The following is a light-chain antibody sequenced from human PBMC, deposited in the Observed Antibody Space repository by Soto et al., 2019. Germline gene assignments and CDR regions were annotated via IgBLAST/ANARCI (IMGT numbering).Light chain of an antibody. CDR2: DAS. CDR1: QSVSSW. CDR3: QQANSFPLT. Sequence: DIQMTQSPSTLSASVVARVTITCRASQSVSSWLAWYQQKPGKAPKLLIYDASSLESGVPSRFSGSRSGTDFTLTISSLQPEDFATYYCQQANSFPLTFGQGTRLEIK. V-gene: IGKV1-5*01. J-gene: IGKJ5*01.